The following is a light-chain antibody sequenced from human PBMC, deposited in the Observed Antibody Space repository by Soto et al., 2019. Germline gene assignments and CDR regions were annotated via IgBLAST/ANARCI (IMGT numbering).Light chain of an antibody. Sequence: DIVFTQSPGTLSLSPGERATLSCRASQSVSSSYLAWYQQKPGQAPRLLIYAASSRATGFPDRFSGSGSGTDFTLTISRLEPEDFAVYYCQQYGNSFRTFGQGTKVEIK. CDR1: QSVSSSY. CDR2: AAS. J-gene: IGKJ1*01. V-gene: IGKV3-20*01. CDR3: QQYGNSFRT.